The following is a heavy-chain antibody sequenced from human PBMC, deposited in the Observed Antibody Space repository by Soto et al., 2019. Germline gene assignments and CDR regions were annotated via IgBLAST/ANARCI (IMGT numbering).Heavy chain of an antibody. CDR1: GYTFTSYA. J-gene: IGHJ4*02. V-gene: IGHV1-3*01. CDR2: INAGNGNT. Sequence: ASVKVSCKASGYTFTSYAMHWVRQAPGQRLEWMGWINAGNGNTKYSQKFQGRVTITRDTSASTAYMELSSLRSEDTAVYYCARVGWQYYDSSGYSFDYWGQGTLVTVSS. D-gene: IGHD3-22*01. CDR3: ARVGWQYYDSSGYSFDY.